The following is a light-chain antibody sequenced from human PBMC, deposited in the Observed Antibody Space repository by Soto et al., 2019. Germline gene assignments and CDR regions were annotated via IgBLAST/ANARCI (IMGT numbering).Light chain of an antibody. CDR2: RNN. Sequence: VLTQPPSASGTPGQRVTISCSGSSSNIGSNYVYWYQQLPGTAPKLLIYRNNQRPSGVPDRFSGSKSGTSASLAISGLRSEDEADYYCAAWDDSLSGVVFGGGTQLTVL. V-gene: IGLV1-47*01. CDR1: SSNIGSNY. CDR3: AAWDDSLSGVV. J-gene: IGLJ2*01.